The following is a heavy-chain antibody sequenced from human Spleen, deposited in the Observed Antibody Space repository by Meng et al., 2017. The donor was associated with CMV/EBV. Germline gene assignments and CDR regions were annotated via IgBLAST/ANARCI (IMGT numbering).Heavy chain of an antibody. CDR1: GFTVSSNY. Sequence: GGSLRLSCAASGFTVSSNYMNWVRQAPGKGLEWVSSISSSSSYIHYADSVKGRFTISRDNAKNSLYLQMNSLRAEDTAVYYCARDNVVVVAAAIPRHYYYYGMDVWGQGTTVTVSS. V-gene: IGHV3-21*01. CDR2: ISSSSSYI. CDR3: ARDNVVVVAAAIPRHYYYYGMDV. D-gene: IGHD2-2*02. J-gene: IGHJ6*02.